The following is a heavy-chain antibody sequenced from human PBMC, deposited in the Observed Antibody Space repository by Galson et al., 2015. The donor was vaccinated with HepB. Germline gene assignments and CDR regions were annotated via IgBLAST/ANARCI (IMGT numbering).Heavy chain of an antibody. Sequence: SVKVSCKASGYTFTTYGIIWVRQAPGQGLEWMGRINTYNGNTNYVKKVQGRVTMTTDTSTGTAYMELRSLRSDDTAVYYCARPREYFGIDYWGQGTLVTVSS. J-gene: IGHJ4*02. CDR3: ARPREYFGIDY. D-gene: IGHD2/OR15-2a*01. CDR1: GYTFTTYG. V-gene: IGHV1-18*01. CDR2: INTYNGNT.